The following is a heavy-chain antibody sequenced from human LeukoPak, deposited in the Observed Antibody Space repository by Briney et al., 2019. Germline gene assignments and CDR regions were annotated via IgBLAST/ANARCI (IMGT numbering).Heavy chain of an antibody. CDR2: ISYDGSNK. CDR3: ARVSTIFGVVIAYFDY. D-gene: IGHD3-3*01. V-gene: IGHV3-30*03. J-gene: IGHJ4*02. Sequence: GGSLRLSCAASGFTFSSYGMHWVRQAPGKGLEWVAVISYDGSNKYYADSVKGRFTISRDNAKNSLYLQMNSLRAEDTAVYYCARVSTIFGVVIAYFDYWGQGTLVTVSS. CDR1: GFTFSSYG.